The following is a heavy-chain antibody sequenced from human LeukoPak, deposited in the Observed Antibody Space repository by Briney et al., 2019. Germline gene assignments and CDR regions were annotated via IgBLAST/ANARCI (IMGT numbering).Heavy chain of an antibody. CDR3: ARLTNHDYGDPRSYWYFDL. J-gene: IGHJ2*01. CDR2: INHSGST. D-gene: IGHD4-17*01. V-gene: IGHV4-34*01. CDR1: GGSFSGYY. Sequence: PSETLSLTCAVYGGSFSGYYWSWIRQPPGKGLEWIGEINHSGSTNYNPSLKSRVTISVDTSKNQFSLKLSSVTAADTAVYYCARLTNHDYGDPRSYWYFDLWGRGTLVTVSS.